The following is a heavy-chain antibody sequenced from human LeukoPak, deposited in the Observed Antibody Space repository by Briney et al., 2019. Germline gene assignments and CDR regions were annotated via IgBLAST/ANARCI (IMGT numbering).Heavy chain of an antibody. J-gene: IGHJ3*02. CDR1: EYSFTSYW. CDR2: IYPGDSTT. D-gene: IGHD3-10*01. CDR3: ARHYAYYGPPDAFDI. V-gene: IGHV5-51*01. Sequence: GEPLKISCKGLEYSFTSYWIGWVRPMPGKGLEWMGIIYPGDSTTRNSPSFQGQVTISADKSINTAYLQWSSLKASDTAMYYCARHYAYYGPPDAFDIWGQGTMVTVSS.